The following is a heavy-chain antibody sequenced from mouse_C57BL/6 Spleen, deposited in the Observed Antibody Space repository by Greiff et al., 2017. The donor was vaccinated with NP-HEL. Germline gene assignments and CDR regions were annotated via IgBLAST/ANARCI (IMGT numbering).Heavy chain of an antibody. CDR2: INPSNGGT. Sequence: QVQLQQPGTELVKPGASVKLSCKASGYTFTSYWMHWVKQRPGQGLEWIGNINPSNGGTNYNEKFKSKATLTADKSSSTVYMELSRLTSEDSAVYFCARHEEVYGYSQAWFAYWGQGTLVTVSA. CDR1: GYTFTSYW. CDR3: ARHEEVYGYSQAWFAY. V-gene: IGHV1-53*01. J-gene: IGHJ3*01. D-gene: IGHD2-2*01.